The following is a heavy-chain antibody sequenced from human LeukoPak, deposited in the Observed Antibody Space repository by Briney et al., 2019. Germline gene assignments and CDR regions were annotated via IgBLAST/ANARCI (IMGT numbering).Heavy chain of an antibody. J-gene: IGHJ6*02. D-gene: IGHD6-13*01. CDR1: GFTFSSYS. V-gene: IGHV3-21*01. CDR3: ARDHEQQLDGPGYYGMDV. Sequence: PGGSLRLSCAASGFTFSSYSMNWVRQAPGKGLEWVSSISSSSSYIYYAGSVKGRFTISRDNAKNSLYLQMNSLRAEDTAVYYCARDHEQQLDGPGYYGMDVWGQGTTVTVSS. CDR2: ISSSSSYI.